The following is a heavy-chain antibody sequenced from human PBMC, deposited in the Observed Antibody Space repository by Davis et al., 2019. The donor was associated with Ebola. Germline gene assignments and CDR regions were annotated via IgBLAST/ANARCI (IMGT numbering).Heavy chain of an antibody. CDR2: IYYSGST. Sequence: MPSETLSLTCTVSGGSISSGGYYWSWIRQHPGKGLEWIGYIYYSGSTYYNPSLKSRVTISVDTSKNQFSLKLSSVTAADTAVYYCARGHFRSYGMDVWGQGTTVTVSS. V-gene: IGHV4-31*03. CDR1: GGSISSGGYY. CDR3: ARGHFRSYGMDV. J-gene: IGHJ6*02.